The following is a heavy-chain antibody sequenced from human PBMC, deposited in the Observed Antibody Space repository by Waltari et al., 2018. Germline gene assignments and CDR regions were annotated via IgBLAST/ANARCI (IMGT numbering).Heavy chain of an antibody. V-gene: IGHV3-21*01. CDR3: ARDQYYYGSGSSFDY. Sequence: EVQLVESGGGLVKPGGSLRLSCAASGFTFSSYSMNWVRQAPGKGLEWVSSISSSSSYIYYADSVKGRFTISRDNAKNSLYLQMNSLRAEDTAVYYCARDQYYYGSGSSFDYCGQGTLVTVSS. J-gene: IGHJ4*02. CDR1: GFTFSSYS. CDR2: ISSSSSYI. D-gene: IGHD3-10*01.